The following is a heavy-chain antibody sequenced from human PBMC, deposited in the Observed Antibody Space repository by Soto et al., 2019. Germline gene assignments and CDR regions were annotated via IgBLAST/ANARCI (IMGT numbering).Heavy chain of an antibody. CDR2: INPNSGGT. CDR1: GYTFTGYY. V-gene: IGHV1-2*04. Sequence: QVQLVQSGAEVKKPGASVKVSCKASGYTFTGYYMHWVRQAPGQGLEWMGWINPNSGGTNYAQKFQGWVTMTRDSSISTAYMELSRLRSDDTAVYYCARYMLSLPTVTRGYNWFDPWGQGTLVTVFS. CDR3: ARYMLSLPTVTRGYNWFDP. J-gene: IGHJ5*02. D-gene: IGHD4-17*01.